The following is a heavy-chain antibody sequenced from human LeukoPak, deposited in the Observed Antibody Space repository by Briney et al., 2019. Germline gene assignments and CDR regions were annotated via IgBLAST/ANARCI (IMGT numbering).Heavy chain of an antibody. Sequence: GGSLRLSRAASGFTFSSYGMHWVRQAPGKGLEWVAVIWYDGSNKYYADSVKGRFTISRDNSKNTLYLQMNSLRAEDTAVYYCARDNRAGAFDYWGQGTLVTVSS. V-gene: IGHV3-33*01. CDR1: GFTFSSYG. D-gene: IGHD1-26*01. CDR3: ARDNRAGAFDY. CDR2: IWYDGSNK. J-gene: IGHJ4*02.